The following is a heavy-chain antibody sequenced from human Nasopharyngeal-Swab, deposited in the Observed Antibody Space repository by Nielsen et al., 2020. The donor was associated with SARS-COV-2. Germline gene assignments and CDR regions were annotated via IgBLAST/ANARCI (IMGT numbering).Heavy chain of an antibody. CDR3: ARDASPAPYYFDY. CDR1: GFTFSRYW. V-gene: IGHV3-74*01. Sequence: GGSLRLSCAASGFTFSRYWMHWVRQVPGKGLVWVSRIDTDGSTTDHADSVKGRFTISRDNAKNSLYLQMNSLRAEDTAVYYCARDASPAPYYFDYWGQGTLVTVSS. J-gene: IGHJ4*02. CDR2: IDTDGSTT. D-gene: IGHD2-2*01.